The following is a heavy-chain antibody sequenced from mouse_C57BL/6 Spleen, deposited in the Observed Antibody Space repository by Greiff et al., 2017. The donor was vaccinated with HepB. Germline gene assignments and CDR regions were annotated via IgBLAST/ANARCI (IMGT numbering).Heavy chain of an antibody. V-gene: IGHV10-1*01. CDR2: IRSKSNNYAT. D-gene: IGHD1-1*01. Sequence: EVKLVESGGGLVQPKGSLKLSCAASGFSFNTYAMNWVRQAPGKGLEWVARIRSKSNNYATYYADSVKDRFTISRDDSESMLYLQMNNLKTEDTAMYYCVRDYYGSSGFAYWGQGTLVTVSA. CDR1: GFSFNTYA. CDR3: VRDYYGSSGFAY. J-gene: IGHJ3*01.